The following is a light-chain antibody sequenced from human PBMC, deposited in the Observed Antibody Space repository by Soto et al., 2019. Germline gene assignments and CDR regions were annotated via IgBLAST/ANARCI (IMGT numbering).Light chain of an antibody. V-gene: IGKV4-1*01. Sequence: IVMTQSPDSLAVSLGERATINCKSSQNILYTSNNKNYLAWYQQKPGQPPKLLIYWASTRESGVPDRFSGSRSGTDFTLTISSLQAEDVAVYYCQQYYSSPTWTFGQGTKVETK. CDR1: QNILYTSNNKNY. J-gene: IGKJ1*01. CDR3: QQYYSSPTWT. CDR2: WAS.